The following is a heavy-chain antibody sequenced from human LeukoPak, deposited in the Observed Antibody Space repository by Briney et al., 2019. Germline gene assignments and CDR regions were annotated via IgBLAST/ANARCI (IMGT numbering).Heavy chain of an antibody. Sequence: GASVKVSCKASGYIFTFYYMHGVRQAPGQGLEWMGIINPSDGSTTYAQKFQGRVTMTRDMATSTVYMELSSLRSEDTAVYYCARDLRPIYQQMVRGPGAFDIWGQGTMVTVSS. CDR1: GYIFTFYY. CDR2: INPSDGST. D-gene: IGHD3-10*01. CDR3: ARDLRPIYQQMVRGPGAFDI. V-gene: IGHV1-46*01. J-gene: IGHJ3*02.